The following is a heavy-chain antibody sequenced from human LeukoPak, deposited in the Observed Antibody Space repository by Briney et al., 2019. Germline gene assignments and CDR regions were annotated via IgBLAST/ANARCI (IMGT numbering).Heavy chain of an antibody. CDR1: GFTFTSST. Sequence: SVKVSCKASGFTFTSSTMQWVRQAHGQRLEWIGWIVVGSGNTHYAQKFQERVTITRDMSTSTAYMELSSLRSEDTAVYYCAAVRSSYYYYGMDVWGQGTTVTVSS. J-gene: IGHJ6*02. CDR3: AAVRSSYYYYGMDV. V-gene: IGHV1-58*02. D-gene: IGHD6-6*01. CDR2: IVVGSGNT.